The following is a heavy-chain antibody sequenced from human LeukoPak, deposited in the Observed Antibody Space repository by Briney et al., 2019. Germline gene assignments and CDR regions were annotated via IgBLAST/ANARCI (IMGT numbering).Heavy chain of an antibody. CDR3: AREAGYCSSTSCHRTYYYYMDV. V-gene: IGHV6-1*01. J-gene: IGHJ6*03. Sequence: SQTLSLTCAISGDSVSSNSAAWNWIRQSPSRGLEWLGRTYYRSKWYNDYAVSVKSRITINPDTSKNQFSLQLNSVTPEDTAVYYCAREAGYCSSTSCHRTYYYYMDVWGKGTTVTVSS. D-gene: IGHD2-2*02. CDR1: GDSVSSNSAA. CDR2: TYYRSKWYN.